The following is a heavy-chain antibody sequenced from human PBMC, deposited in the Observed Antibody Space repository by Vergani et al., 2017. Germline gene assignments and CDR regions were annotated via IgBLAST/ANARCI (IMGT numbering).Heavy chain of an antibody. V-gene: IGHV1-8*01. J-gene: IGHJ6*03. Sequence: QVQLVQSGAEVKKPGASVKVSCKASGYTFTSYDINWVRQATGQGLEWMGWMNPNSGNTGYAQKFQGRVTMTRNTSISTAYMERSRLRSDETAVYYCARGGYSYGPFVYYYYYMDVWGKGTTVTVSS. CDR2: MNPNSGNT. CDR3: ARGGYSYGPFVYYYYYMDV. D-gene: IGHD5-18*01. CDR1: GYTFTSYD.